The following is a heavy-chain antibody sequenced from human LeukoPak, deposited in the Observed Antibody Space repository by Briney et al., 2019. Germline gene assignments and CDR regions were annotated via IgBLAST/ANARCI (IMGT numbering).Heavy chain of an antibody. V-gene: IGHV1-24*01. CDR1: GYTLTELS. J-gene: IGHJ4*02. CDR3: ATVRAVMVRGVITYPFDY. CDR2: FDPEDGET. Sequence: ASVKVSCKVSGYTLTELSMHRVRQAPGKGLEWMGGFDPEDGETIYAQKFQGRVTMTEDTSTDTAYMELSSLRSEDTAVYYCATVRAVMVRGVITYPFDYWGQGTLVTVSS. D-gene: IGHD3-10*01.